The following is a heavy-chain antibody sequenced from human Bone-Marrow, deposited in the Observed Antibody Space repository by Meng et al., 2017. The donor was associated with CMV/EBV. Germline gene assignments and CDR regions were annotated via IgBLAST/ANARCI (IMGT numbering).Heavy chain of an antibody. CDR1: GFTFSSYA. J-gene: IGHJ4*02. V-gene: IGHV3-23*01. CDR2: ITNDGDNT. Sequence: GESLKISCAASGFTFSSYAMSWVRQAPGQGLEWVSTITNDGDNTYYDDSVKGRFTISRDNSNNTLYLRMDSLRAEDTAVYYCARDLRGTAATGTYFDYWGQGTLVTVSS. D-gene: IGHD1-1*01. CDR3: ARDLRGTAATGTYFDY.